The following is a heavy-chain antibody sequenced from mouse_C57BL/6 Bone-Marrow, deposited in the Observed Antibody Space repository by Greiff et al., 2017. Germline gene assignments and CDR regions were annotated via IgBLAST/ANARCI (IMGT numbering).Heavy chain of an antibody. V-gene: IGHV2-2*02. Sequence: VQRVESGPGLVQPSQSLSITCTVSGFSLTSYGVHWVRQSPGMGLEWLGVIWSGGSTDYNAAFISRLSISKDNSKIQVFFKMNSLQANDTAIYYCARGRQLRLRRDYFYAMDYWGQGTSVTVSS. CDR1: GFSLTSYG. CDR3: ARGRQLRLRRDYFYAMDY. J-gene: IGHJ4*01. CDR2: IWSGGST. D-gene: IGHD3-2*02.